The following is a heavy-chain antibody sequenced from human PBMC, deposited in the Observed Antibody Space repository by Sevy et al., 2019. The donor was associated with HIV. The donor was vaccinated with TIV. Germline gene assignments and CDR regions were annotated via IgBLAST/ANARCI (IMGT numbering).Heavy chain of an antibody. CDR1: GFTFGTYT. CDR2: ISGSGGST. J-gene: IGHJ6*02. Sequence: GGSLRLSCAASGFTFGTYTMNWVRQAPGKGLEWVSAISGSGGSTYYTDSVKGRFTISRDNSKPTLYLQMNSLRAEDTAVYYCAKGDTSFYGMDVWGQGTTVTVSS. D-gene: IGHD5-18*01. V-gene: IGHV3-23*01. CDR3: AKGDTSFYGMDV.